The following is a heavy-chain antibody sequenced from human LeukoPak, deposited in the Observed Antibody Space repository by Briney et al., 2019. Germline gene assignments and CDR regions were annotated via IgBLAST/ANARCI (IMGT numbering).Heavy chain of an antibody. Sequence: PSETLSLTCTVSGGSISSYYWSWLRQPPGKELEWIGYIYFSASTNYTPSLKSRVTITIDTSKNQFSLKLSSVTAADTAVYYCVAVEYSSSSGGYWGQGTLVTVSS. CDR1: GGSISSYY. CDR2: IYFSAST. J-gene: IGHJ4*02. V-gene: IGHV4-59*01. CDR3: VAVEYSSSSGGY. D-gene: IGHD6-6*01.